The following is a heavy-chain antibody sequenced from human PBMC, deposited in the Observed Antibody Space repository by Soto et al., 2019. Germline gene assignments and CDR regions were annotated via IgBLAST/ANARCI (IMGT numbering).Heavy chain of an antibody. CDR3: ARPQVGRPLDV. J-gene: IGHJ6*02. CDR1: GYTFTNFY. Sequence: SLKVSCKASGYTFTNFYIHCLRQAPVQGLEWMGIINPSVGSTTYPQKFQGRVTMTRDTSTSTVHMELITLRSEDTAVYYCARPQVGRPLDVWGPGTKVTVYS. CDR2: INPSVGST. V-gene: IGHV1-46*01.